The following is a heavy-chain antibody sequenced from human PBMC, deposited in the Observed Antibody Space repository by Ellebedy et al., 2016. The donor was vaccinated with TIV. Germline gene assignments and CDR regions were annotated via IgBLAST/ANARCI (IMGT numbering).Heavy chain of an antibody. CDR1: GFTFSSYS. V-gene: IGHV3-48*04. CDR3: ARDRGAADDVGAP. CDR2: IRSSGSAT. J-gene: IGHJ5*02. Sequence: GGSLRLXCAASGFTFSSYSMNWVRQAPGKGLELVSDIRSSGSATYYADSVKGRFTISRDNAKNSLYLQMNSLRAEDTAVYYCARDRGAADDVGAPWGQGTLVTVSS. D-gene: IGHD6-13*01.